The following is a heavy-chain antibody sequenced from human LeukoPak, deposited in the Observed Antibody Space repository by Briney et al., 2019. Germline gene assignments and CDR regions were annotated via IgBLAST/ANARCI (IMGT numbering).Heavy chain of an antibody. J-gene: IGHJ4*02. V-gene: IGHV1-8*03. D-gene: IGHD3-10*01. CDR2: MNPNSGNT. CDR3: ARAGRITMVRGVYYFDY. CDR1: GYTFTSYD. Sequence: ASVKVSCKASGYTFTSYDINWVRQATGQGLEWMGWMNPNSGNTGYAQKFQGRVTITRNTSISTAYMELSSLRSEDTAVYYCARAGRITMVRGVYYFDYWGQGTLVTVSS.